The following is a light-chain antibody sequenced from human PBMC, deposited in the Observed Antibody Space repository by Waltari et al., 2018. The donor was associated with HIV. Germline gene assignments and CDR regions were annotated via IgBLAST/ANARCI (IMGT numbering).Light chain of an antibody. CDR2: KVS. Sequence: VLLTQSPRSLPVTRGQPASISCRSNQSLVYTDANTYLPWFYQRPGQSPRRLIYKVSYLDSGVPDRFSGRGSGTDVTLTISGVEADDVGIYYCMQGTHWPSYSFGQGTKLEI. CDR1: QSLVYTDANTY. J-gene: IGKJ2*03. CDR3: MQGTHWPSYS. V-gene: IGKV2-30*01.